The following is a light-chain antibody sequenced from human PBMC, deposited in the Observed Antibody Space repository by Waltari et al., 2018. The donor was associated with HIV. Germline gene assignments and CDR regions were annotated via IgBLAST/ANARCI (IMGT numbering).Light chain of an antibody. V-gene: IGLV2-23*02. CDR3: CSYRGSNTWV. J-gene: IGLJ3*02. CDR2: EVT. CDR1: SSDVGTSDL. Sequence: QSALTQPASVSGSPGQSITVSCTGTSSDVGTSDLVSWYQQHPGKAPKLMIYEVTKRPSGVSNRFSGSKSGNTASLTVSGLQADDEAEYYCCSYRGSNTWVFGGGTKVTVL.